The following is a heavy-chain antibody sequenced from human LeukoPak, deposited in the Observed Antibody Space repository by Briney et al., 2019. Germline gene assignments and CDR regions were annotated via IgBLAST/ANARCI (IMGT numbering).Heavy chain of an antibody. V-gene: IGHV3-48*01. J-gene: IGHJ4*02. CDR1: GFTFSSYS. D-gene: IGHD6-19*01. CDR2: ISSSSSTI. Sequence: GGSLRLSCAASGFTFSSYSMNWVRQAPGKGLEWVSYISSSSSTIYYADSVKGRFTISRDNAKNSLYLQMNSLRAEDTAVYYCASWGTGGWYHYWGQGTLVTVSS. CDR3: ASWGTGGWYHY.